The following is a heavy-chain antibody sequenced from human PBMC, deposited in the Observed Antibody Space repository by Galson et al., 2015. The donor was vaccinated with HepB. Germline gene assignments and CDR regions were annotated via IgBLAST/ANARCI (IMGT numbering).Heavy chain of an antibody. CDR3: ARETTSSSWYRGNWFDP. CDR1: GFTFSSYG. CDR2: IWYDGSNK. V-gene: IGHV3-33*08. Sequence: SLRLSCAASGFTFSSYGMHWVRQAPGKGLEWVAVIWYDGSNKYYADSVKGRFTISRDNSKNTLYLQMNSLRAEDTAVYYCARETTSSSWYRGNWFDPWGQGTLVTVSS. D-gene: IGHD6-13*01. J-gene: IGHJ5*02.